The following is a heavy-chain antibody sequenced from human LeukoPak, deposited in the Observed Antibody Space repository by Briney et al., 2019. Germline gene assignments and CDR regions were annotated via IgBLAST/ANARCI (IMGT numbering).Heavy chain of an antibody. CDR1: GPTVSSSG. Sequence: CLRLSCAAAGPTVSSSGTGCVRQPPGKGRGWVVVIPVEGSTKSHPDSGEGRFTISRDNSKTTLYLQMNSLSAEATAVHYCTKPPPNSSGWYVGYYYYGMAVSGQGTTVTVSS. V-gene: IGHV3-30*18. D-gene: IGHD6-19*01. J-gene: IGHJ6*02. CDR3: TKPPPNSSGWYVGYYYYGMAV. CDR2: IPVEGSTK.